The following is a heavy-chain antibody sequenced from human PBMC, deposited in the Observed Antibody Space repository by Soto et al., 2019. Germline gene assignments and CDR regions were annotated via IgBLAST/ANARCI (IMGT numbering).Heavy chain of an antibody. D-gene: IGHD6-13*01. J-gene: IGHJ5*02. V-gene: IGHV3-48*01. CDR1: GFTFSSSG. Sequence: GGSLRLSCAASGFTFSSSGMNWVRQAPGKGLEWISYISSTSSTIYYADSVKGRFTISRDNAKNSLYLQMDSLRAEDTAVYYCARDSSSRNLYNWFDPWGQGTLVTVSS. CDR2: ISSTSSTI. CDR3: ARDSSSRNLYNWFDP.